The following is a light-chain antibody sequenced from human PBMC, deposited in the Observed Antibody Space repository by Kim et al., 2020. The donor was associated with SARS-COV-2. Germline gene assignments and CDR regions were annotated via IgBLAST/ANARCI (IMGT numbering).Light chain of an antibody. CDR1: KLGATY. J-gene: IGLJ2*01. CDR3: QVWDSRTAHVV. CDR2: QDT. V-gene: IGLV3-1*01. Sequence: PGPTAGLNCYGDKLGATYAYWYQQKPGQSPVLVIFQDTKRPSGIPERFSGSNSGNTATLTVSGTQAVDEADYYCQVWDSRTAHVVFGGGTQLTVL.